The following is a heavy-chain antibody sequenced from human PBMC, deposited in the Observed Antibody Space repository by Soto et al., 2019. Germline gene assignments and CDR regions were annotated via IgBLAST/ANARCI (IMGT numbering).Heavy chain of an antibody. D-gene: IGHD1-1*01. Sequence: EVQLLESGGGLVQPGGSLRLSCAASGFTFSNYAMSWVRQAPGKGLEWVSGISGSGANTHYADSVKGRFTISRENSKNTPYLQMNSLKAEDTAVYYCVKGWNDYAYGMDVWGQGTTVTVSS. J-gene: IGHJ6*02. CDR1: GFTFSNYA. CDR3: VKGWNDYAYGMDV. V-gene: IGHV3-23*01. CDR2: ISGSGANT.